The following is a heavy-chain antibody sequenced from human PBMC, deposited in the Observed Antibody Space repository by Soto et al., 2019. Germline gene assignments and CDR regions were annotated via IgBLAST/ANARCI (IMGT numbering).Heavy chain of an antibody. D-gene: IGHD4-17*01. CDR1: GFPFTDFH. J-gene: IGHJ4*02. V-gene: IGHV3-11*01. Sequence: QVQLVESGGGLVKPGGSPRLSCAASGFPFTDFHMSWIRRAPGKGLEWVSNILPNGYEFYADSVKGRFTISRDNAKNSLFLQMSSLRPEDTAIYYCARGDPVFYGATGHFDYWGQGSLVTVSS. CDR3: ARGDPVFYGATGHFDY. CDR2: ILPNGYE.